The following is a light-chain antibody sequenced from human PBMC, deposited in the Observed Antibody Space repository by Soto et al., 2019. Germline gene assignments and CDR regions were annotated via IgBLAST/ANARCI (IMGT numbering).Light chain of an antibody. J-gene: IGKJ5*01. Sequence: EFVLTQSPGTLALSAWERAALSCMASQTVRNNYLAWYQQKPGQAPRLLIYDASSRATGIPDRFSGGGSGTDFTLTISSLEPEDFAVYYCQQRSDWPSFGQGTRLEIK. CDR2: DAS. CDR3: QQRSDWPS. V-gene: IGKV3D-20*02. CDR1: QTVRNNY.